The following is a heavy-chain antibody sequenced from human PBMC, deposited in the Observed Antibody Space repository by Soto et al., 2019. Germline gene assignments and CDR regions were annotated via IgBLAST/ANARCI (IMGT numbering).Heavy chain of an antibody. CDR2: ISSSSSYI. J-gene: IGHJ4*02. CDR3: ARWGGSSNFDY. CDR1: GFTFSTYS. D-gene: IGHD1-26*01. Sequence: GGSLRLSCAASGFTFSTYSMSWVRQAPGKGLEWVSSISSSSSYIYYADSVKGRFTISRDNAKNSLYLQMNSLRAEDTAVYYCARWGGSSNFDYWGQGTLVPVSS. V-gene: IGHV3-21*01.